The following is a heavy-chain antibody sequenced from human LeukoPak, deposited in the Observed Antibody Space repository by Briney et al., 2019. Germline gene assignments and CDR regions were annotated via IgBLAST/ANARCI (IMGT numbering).Heavy chain of an antibody. CDR2: IYSGGAT. CDR3: ARGGNSLGSVGLTGDC. Sequence: PGGSLRLSCAASGFSVSNYYMNWFRQSPGKGLEWVSLIYSGGATYYADSVEGRFTVFRDDSKNTLYLQMNSLRVEDTAVYYCARGGNSLGSVGLTGDCWGQGTLVAVSS. J-gene: IGHJ4*02. V-gene: IGHV3-53*01. D-gene: IGHD3-9*01. CDR1: GFSVSNYY.